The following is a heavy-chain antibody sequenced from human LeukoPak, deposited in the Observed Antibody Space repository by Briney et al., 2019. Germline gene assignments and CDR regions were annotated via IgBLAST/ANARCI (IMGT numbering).Heavy chain of an antibody. J-gene: IGHJ4*02. CDR3: ATGLLQDWVTMKEG. V-gene: IGHV1-18*01. Sequence: ASVKVSCKTSGYSENFYGITWVRQVAGQGLEWMGWISAQHGQTEYAPNSQDRVTMTTDTYTNTAYMELSSLRSEDTAVYYCATGLLQDWVTMKEGWGQGALVTVSS. D-gene: IGHD3-22*01. CDR1: GYSENFYG. CDR2: ISAQHGQT.